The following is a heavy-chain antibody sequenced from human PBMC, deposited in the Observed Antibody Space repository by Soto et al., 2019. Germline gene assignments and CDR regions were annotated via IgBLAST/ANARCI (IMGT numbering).Heavy chain of an antibody. V-gene: IGHV4-39*01. CDR2: IYYSGST. D-gene: IGHD1-26*01. CDR3: AGLFTTTGGYGS. J-gene: IGHJ5*02. CDR1: GGSISSSSYY. Sequence: QLQLQESGPGLVKPSETLSLTCTVSGGSISSSSYYWGWIRQPPGKGLEWIGNIYYSGSTYYNPSRNARATRPVDTSKTQFSLKLTSVTAADTAVYFCAGLFTTTGGYGSWGQGTLVTVSS.